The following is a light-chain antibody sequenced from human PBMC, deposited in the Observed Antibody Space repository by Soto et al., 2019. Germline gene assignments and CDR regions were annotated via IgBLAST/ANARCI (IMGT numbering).Light chain of an antibody. CDR3: QQYNNGGT. J-gene: IGKJ1*01. V-gene: IGKV3-15*01. Sequence: EIVLTQSPATLSLSPGERATLSCRASQSVSSYLAWYQQKPGQAPRLLIYGASTRATGIPARFSGSGSGTEFTLTISSLQSEDFAVYYCQQYNNGGTFGQGTKVDIK. CDR2: GAS. CDR1: QSVSSY.